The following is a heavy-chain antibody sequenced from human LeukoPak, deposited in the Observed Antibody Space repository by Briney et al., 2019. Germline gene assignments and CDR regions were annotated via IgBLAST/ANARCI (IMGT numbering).Heavy chain of an antibody. CDR3: ARGPWSGYYKSLHWFDP. CDR1: GFTFSSYW. Sequence: GGSLRLSCAASGFTFSSYWMTWVRQAPGKGLEWVANIKQDGSEKYYVDSVKGRFTISRDNAKNSLSLQMNSLRAEDTAVYYCARGPWSGYYKSLHWFDPWGQGTLVTVSS. V-gene: IGHV3-7*01. CDR2: IKQDGSEK. D-gene: IGHD3-3*01. J-gene: IGHJ5*02.